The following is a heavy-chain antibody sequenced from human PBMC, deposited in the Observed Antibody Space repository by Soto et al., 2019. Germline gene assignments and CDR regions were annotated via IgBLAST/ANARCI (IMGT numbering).Heavy chain of an antibody. V-gene: IGHV3-66*01. J-gene: IGHJ5*02. CDR3: ARGGPPTSNWFDP. CDR2: IYSGGST. D-gene: IGHD1-26*01. CDR1: GFTVRNNY. Sequence: EVQLVESGGGLVQPGGSLRLSCAASGFTVRNNYINWVRQAPGKGLEWVSVIYSGGSTYYADSVKGRFTISRDNSKNTLYLQMNSLRAEDTAVYYCARGGPPTSNWFDPWGQGTLVTVSS.